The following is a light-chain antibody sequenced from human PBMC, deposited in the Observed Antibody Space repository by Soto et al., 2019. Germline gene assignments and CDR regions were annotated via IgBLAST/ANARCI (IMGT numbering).Light chain of an antibody. V-gene: IGKV1-5*01. CDR3: HLYTSYSQA. CDR2: AAS. J-gene: IGKJ1*01. CDR1: QSISSW. Sequence: DIPMTHSPSTLSASLVGGDNIXRVVSQSISSWLAWYEQKPGKAPKLLIYAASSLQSGVPSRFSGSGSGTEFTLTIISLQPDDFAPYYCHLYTSYSQAFGQGAKEDSK.